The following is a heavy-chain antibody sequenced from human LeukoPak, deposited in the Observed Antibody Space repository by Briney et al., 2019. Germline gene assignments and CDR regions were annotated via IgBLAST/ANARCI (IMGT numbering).Heavy chain of an antibody. Sequence: PSETLSLTCTVSGGSISSGGYYWSWIRQPPGKGLEWIGYIYHSGSTYYNPSLKSRVTISVDRSKNQFPLKLSSVTAADTAVYYCAREYCSSTSCPKRSPYYYYYMDVWGKGTTVTVSS. CDR2: IYHSGST. CDR1: GGSISSGGYY. J-gene: IGHJ6*03. V-gene: IGHV4-30-2*01. CDR3: AREYCSSTSCPKRSPYYYYYMDV. D-gene: IGHD2-2*01.